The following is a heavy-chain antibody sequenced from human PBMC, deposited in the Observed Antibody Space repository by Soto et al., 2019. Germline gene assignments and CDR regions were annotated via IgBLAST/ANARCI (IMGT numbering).Heavy chain of an antibody. D-gene: IGHD3-3*01. CDR2: IYYSGST. V-gene: IGHV4-59*01. J-gene: IGHJ4*02. Sequence: SETLSLTCTVSGGSISSYYWSWIRQPPGKGLEWIGYIYYSGSTNYNPSLKSRVTISVDTSKNQFSLKLSSVTAADTAVYYCARVGPRYDFWSGYYDYWGQGTLVTVSS. CDR3: ARVGPRYDFWSGYYDY. CDR1: GGSISSYY.